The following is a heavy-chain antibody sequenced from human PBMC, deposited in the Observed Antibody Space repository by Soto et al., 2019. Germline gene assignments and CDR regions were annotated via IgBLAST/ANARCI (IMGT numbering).Heavy chain of an antibody. V-gene: IGHV1-69*01. D-gene: IGHD6-6*01. J-gene: IGHJ6*02. Sequence: QVQLVQSGAEVKKPRSSVKVSCKASGGTFSSYAISWVRQAPGQGLEWMGGIIPIFGTANYAQKFQGRVTITADESTSTAYMELSSLRSEDTAVYYCAREVSSSPEGNYYYYYGMDVWGQGTTVTVSS. CDR2: IIPIFGTA. CDR3: AREVSSSPEGNYYYYYGMDV. CDR1: GGTFSSYA.